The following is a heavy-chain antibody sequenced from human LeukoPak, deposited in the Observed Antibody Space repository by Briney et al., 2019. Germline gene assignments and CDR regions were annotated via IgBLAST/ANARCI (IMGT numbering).Heavy chain of an antibody. Sequence: PGGSLRLSCAASGFTFSSYGMHWVRQAPGKGLEWVAVIWYDGSNKYYADSVKGRFTISRDNSKNTLYLQMNSLRAEDTAVYYCAKGFRPSSGYSAWDAFDIWGQGTMVTVSS. V-gene: IGHV3-33*06. D-gene: IGHD3-22*01. J-gene: IGHJ3*02. CDR2: IWYDGSNK. CDR1: GFTFSSYG. CDR3: AKGFRPSSGYSAWDAFDI.